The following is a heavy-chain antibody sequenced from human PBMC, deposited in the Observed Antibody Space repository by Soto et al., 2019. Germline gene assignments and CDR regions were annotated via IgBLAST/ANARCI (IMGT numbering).Heavy chain of an antibody. CDR2: ISSSSSTI. D-gene: IGHD5-12*01. CDR3: AKGFSGYDRNWFDP. Sequence: GGSLRLSCAASGFTFSSYSMNWVRQAPGKGLEWVSYISSSSSTIYYADSVKGRFTISRDNAKNSLYLQMNSLRDEDTAVYYCAKGFSGYDRNWFDPWGQGTLVTVSS. J-gene: IGHJ5*02. CDR1: GFTFSSYS. V-gene: IGHV3-48*02.